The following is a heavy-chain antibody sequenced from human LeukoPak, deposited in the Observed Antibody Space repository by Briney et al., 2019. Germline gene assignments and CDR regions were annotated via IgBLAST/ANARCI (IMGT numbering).Heavy chain of an antibody. D-gene: IGHD3-3*01. J-gene: IGHJ6*02. Sequence: GASLRLSCAASGFTFSSYAMSWVRQAPGKGLEWVSAISGSGGSTYYADSVKGRFTISRDNSKNTLYLQVNSLRAEDTAVYYCAKVGDFWSGLAYNYYYGMDVWGQGTTVTVSS. CDR1: GFTFSSYA. CDR3: AKVGDFWSGLAYNYYYGMDV. V-gene: IGHV3-23*01. CDR2: ISGSGGST.